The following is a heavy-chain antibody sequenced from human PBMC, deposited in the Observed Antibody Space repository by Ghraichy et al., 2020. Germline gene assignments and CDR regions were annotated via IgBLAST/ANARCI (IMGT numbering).Heavy chain of an antibody. D-gene: IGHD6-19*01. CDR2: IYYSGST. J-gene: IGHJ6*02. CDR1: GGSISSSSYY. Sequence: SETLSLTCTVSGGSISSSSYYWGWIRQPPGKGLEWIGSIYYSGSTYYNPSLKSRVTISVDTSKNQFSLKLSSVTAADTAVYYCARLCVAGRYYYYGMDVWGQGTTVTVSS. V-gene: IGHV4-39*01. CDR3: ARLCVAGRYYYYGMDV.